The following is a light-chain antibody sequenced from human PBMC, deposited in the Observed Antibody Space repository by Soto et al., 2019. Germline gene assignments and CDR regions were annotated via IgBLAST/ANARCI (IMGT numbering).Light chain of an antibody. Sequence: QSALTQPAAVSGSPGQSITISCTGTSSDVGGYDYVSWYQQHPGKAPKLMISEVSNRPSGVSTRFSGSKSGNTASLTISGLQTEDEADYYCSSYTRDTLIFGGGTKLTV. CDR2: EVS. CDR1: SSDVGGYDY. V-gene: IGLV2-14*01. CDR3: SSYTRDTLI. J-gene: IGLJ2*01.